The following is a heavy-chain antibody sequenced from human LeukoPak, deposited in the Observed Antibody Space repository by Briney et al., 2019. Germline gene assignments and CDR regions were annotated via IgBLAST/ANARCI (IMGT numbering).Heavy chain of an antibody. V-gene: IGHV1-2*02. CDR1: GYTFTGYY. CDR3: ARGDYGGKAPYYYYYMDV. CDR2: INPNSGGT. J-gene: IGHJ6*03. Sequence: ASVKVSCKASGYTFTGYYMHWVRQAPGQGLEWMGWINPNSGGTNYAQKFQGRVTMTKDTSISTAYMELSRLRSDDTAVYYCARGDYGGKAPYYYYYMDVWGKGTTVTISS. D-gene: IGHD4-23*01.